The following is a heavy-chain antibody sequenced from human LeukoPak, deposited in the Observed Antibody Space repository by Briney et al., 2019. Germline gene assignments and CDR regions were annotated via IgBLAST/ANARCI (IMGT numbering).Heavy chain of an antibody. CDR1: GFTFSTYY. CDR3: ARGGLMTTVTTF. CDR2: IKQDGSET. V-gene: IGHV3-7*05. J-gene: IGHJ1*01. Sequence: GGSLRLSCAASGFTFSTYYMNWVRQAPGKGLEWVANIKQDGSETDYVDSVKGRFTISRDNAKNSLYLQMSCLRAEDTAVYYCARGGLMTTVTTFWGQGTLVTVSS. D-gene: IGHD4-17*01.